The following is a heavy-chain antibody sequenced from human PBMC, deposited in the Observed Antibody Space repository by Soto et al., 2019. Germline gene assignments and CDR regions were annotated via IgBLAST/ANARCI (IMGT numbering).Heavy chain of an antibody. CDR1: GFSLSTSGMC. J-gene: IGHJ6*03. D-gene: IGHD1-26*01. CDR2: IDWDDDK. Sequence: SGPTLVNPTQTLTLTCTFSGFSLSTSGMCVSWIRQPPGKALEWLARIDWDDDKYYSTSLKTRLTISKDTSKNQVVLIMTNMDPVDTATYYCARISGIVIGGYYYMDVWGKGTTVTVSS. V-gene: IGHV2-70*11. CDR3: ARISGIVIGGYYYMDV.